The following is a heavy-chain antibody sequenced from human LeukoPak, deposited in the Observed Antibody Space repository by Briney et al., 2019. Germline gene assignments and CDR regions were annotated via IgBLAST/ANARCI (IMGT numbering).Heavy chain of an antibody. CDR3: ARGPGSSWPGPHFDH. Sequence: HPGGSLRLSCVASGFTLSSYWMHWVRQAPGRGLVWVSLINTDGSSARYADSVKGRFTISRDNAKNTLYLQMNSLRVEDTAVYYCARGPGSSWPGPHFDHWGQGTLVTVSS. CDR1: GFTLSSYW. D-gene: IGHD6-13*01. CDR2: INTDGSSA. V-gene: IGHV3-74*01. J-gene: IGHJ4*02.